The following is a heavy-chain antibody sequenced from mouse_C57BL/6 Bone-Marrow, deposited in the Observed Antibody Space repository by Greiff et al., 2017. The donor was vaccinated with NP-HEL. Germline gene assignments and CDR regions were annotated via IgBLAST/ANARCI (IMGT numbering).Heavy chain of an antibody. V-gene: IGHV14-4*01. CDR2: IDPENGDT. J-gene: IGHJ1*03. CDR3: TTHDYGSSNWYFDV. CDR1: GFNIKDDY. Sequence: VQLQQSGAELVRPGASVKLSCTASGFNIKDDYMHWVKQRPEQGLEWIGWIDPENGDTEYASTFQGQATISADTSSNTAYLQLSSLTSEDTAVYYCTTHDYGSSNWYFDVWGTGTTVTVSS. D-gene: IGHD1-1*01.